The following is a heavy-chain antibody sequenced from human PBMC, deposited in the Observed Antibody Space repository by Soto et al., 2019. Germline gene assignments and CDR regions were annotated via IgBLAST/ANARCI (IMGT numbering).Heavy chain of an antibody. CDR2: ISPSSSTI. CDR3: ATERVDTAMELRIGMDV. V-gene: IGHV3-48*02. D-gene: IGHD5-18*01. J-gene: IGHJ6*01. Sequence: PGGSLRLSYAASGFTFSSYSMNWVRQAPGKGLEWVSYISPSSSTIYYADSVKGRFTISRDNAKNSLYLQMNSLRDEDTAVYYCATERVDTAMELRIGMDVWGQGTTVTV. CDR1: GFTFSSYS.